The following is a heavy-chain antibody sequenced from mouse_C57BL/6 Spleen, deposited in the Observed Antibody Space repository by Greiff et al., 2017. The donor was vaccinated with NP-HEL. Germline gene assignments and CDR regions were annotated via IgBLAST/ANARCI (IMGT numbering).Heavy chain of an antibody. CDR3: ARQGDYDEFAY. J-gene: IGHJ3*01. CDR2: ISNLAYSI. D-gene: IGHD2-4*01. Sequence: EVQRVESGGGLVQPGGSLKLSCAASGFTFSDYGMAWVRQAPRKGPEWVAFISNLAYSIYYADTVTGRFTISRENAKNTLYLEMSSLRSEDTAMYYCARQGDYDEFAYWGQGTLVTVSA. CDR1: GFTFSDYG. V-gene: IGHV5-15*01.